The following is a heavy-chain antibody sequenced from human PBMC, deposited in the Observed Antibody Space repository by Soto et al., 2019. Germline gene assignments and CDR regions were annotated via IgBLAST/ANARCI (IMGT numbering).Heavy chain of an antibody. CDR3: SKGGSGYEGYYYYGMDV. CDR2: INPSGGST. D-gene: IGHD2-15*01. CDR1: GYTFTSYY. J-gene: IGHJ6*02. V-gene: IGHV1-46*01. Sequence: ASVKVSCKASGYTFTSYYMHWVRQAPGQGLEWMGIINPSGGSTSYAQKFQGRVTMTRDTSTSTVYMELSSLRSEDTAVYYCSKGGSGYEGYYYYGMDVWGQGATVTVSS.